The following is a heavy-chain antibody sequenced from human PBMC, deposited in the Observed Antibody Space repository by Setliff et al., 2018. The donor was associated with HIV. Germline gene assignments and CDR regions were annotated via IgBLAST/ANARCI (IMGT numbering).Heavy chain of an antibody. D-gene: IGHD6-13*01. J-gene: IGHJ5*02. CDR1: GFTFSRYA. Sequence: GGSLRLSCAASGFTFSRYAMSWVRQAPGKGLEWVSSISGSGGSTDYAESVKGRFTISRDNSKNTLYLQMNSLRPEDTAVYYCAKTDSSSWLNPYNWFDPWGQGTLVTVSS. V-gene: IGHV3-23*01. CDR3: AKTDSSSWLNPYNWFDP. CDR2: ISGSGGST.